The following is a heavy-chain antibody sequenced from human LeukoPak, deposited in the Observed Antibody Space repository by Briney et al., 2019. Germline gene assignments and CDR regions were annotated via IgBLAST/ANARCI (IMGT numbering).Heavy chain of an antibody. CDR2: INHSGST. D-gene: IGHD2-21*02. Sequence: SETLSLTCAVYGGSFSTYYWSWIRQPPGKGLEWIGEINHSGSTNYNPSLKSRVTISVDTSKNQFSLKLSSVTAAGTAVYYCARGGFYCGGDCYVDYWGQGTLVTVSS. CDR3: ARGGFYCGGDCYVDY. J-gene: IGHJ4*02. V-gene: IGHV4-34*01. CDR1: GGSFSTYY.